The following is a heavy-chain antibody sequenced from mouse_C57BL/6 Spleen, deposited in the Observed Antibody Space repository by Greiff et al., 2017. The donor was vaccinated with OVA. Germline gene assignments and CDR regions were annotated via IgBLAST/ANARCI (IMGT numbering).Heavy chain of an antibody. CDR1: GYTFTSYW. V-gene: IGHV1-55*01. CDR2: IYPGSGST. CDR3: AGIYYGNYVGAMDY. J-gene: IGHJ4*01. Sequence: VQLQQPGAELVKPGASVKMSCKASGYTFTSYWLTWVKQRPGQGLEWIGDIYPGSGSTNYNEKFKSKATLTVDTSSSTAYMQLSSRTSEDSAVYYCAGIYYGNYVGAMDYWGQGTSVTVSS. D-gene: IGHD2-1*01.